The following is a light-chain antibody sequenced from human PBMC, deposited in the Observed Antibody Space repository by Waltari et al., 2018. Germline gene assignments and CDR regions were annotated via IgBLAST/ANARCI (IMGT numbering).Light chain of an antibody. J-gene: IGKJ1*01. Sequence: DIVMTQSPDSLAVSLGERATINCKSSQNVLYSSNNKNYLAWYQQKPGQPPKLRIYWASTRESGVPDRFSGSGSGTDFTLTISSLQAEDVAVYYCQQYYGTPPTFGQGTKVEIK. CDR1: QNVLYSSNNKNY. CDR2: WAS. CDR3: QQYYGTPPT. V-gene: IGKV4-1*01.